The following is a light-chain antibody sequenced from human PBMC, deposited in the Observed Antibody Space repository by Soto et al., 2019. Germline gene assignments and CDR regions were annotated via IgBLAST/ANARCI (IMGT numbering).Light chain of an antibody. V-gene: IGKV1-5*03. CDR2: KAS. CDR1: QSISSW. Sequence: DIQMTQSPSTLSASVGDRVTITCRASQSISSWLAWYQQKPGKAPKLLIYKASSLESGVTSRFSGSASGTEFTLTISSLQPDDFATYYCQQYDNYPLTFGGGTKVDIK. J-gene: IGKJ4*01. CDR3: QQYDNYPLT.